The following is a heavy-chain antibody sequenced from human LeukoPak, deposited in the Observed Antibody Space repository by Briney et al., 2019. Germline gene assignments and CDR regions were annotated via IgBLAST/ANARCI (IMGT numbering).Heavy chain of an antibody. CDR1: GYTFSSYD. J-gene: IGHJ4*02. CDR3: ARVPGNSGNLGDLGY. CDR2: MNPNSGNT. V-gene: IGHV1-8*01. D-gene: IGHD1-26*01. Sequence: ASVKVSCKASGYTFSSYDINGVRQATGQGLEWMGWMNPNSGNTGYAQKFQGRVTMTRNTSISTAYMELSSLRSEDTAVYYCARVPGNSGNLGDLGYWGQGTLVTVSS.